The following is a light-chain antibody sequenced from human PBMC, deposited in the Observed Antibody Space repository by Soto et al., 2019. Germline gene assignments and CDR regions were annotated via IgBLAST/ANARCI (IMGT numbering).Light chain of an antibody. Sequence: EIIMTQSPAALSVSPGERATLSCRASQSISSNLAWYQQKPGQAPRLLIYSASIRATGIPARFSGSGSGTEFTLTISSLQSEDFAVYYCQQYNNWPPWTFGQGTKVDIK. J-gene: IGKJ1*01. CDR2: SAS. V-gene: IGKV3-15*01. CDR1: QSISSN. CDR3: QQYNNWPPWT.